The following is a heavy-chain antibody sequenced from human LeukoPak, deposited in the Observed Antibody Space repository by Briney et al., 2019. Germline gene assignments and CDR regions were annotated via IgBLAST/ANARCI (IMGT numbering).Heavy chain of an antibody. CDR2: ISYSGST. Sequence: SETLSLTCTVPGDSISSSSYYWGWIRQPPGKGLEWIGSISYSGSTYYNPSLKSRITISVDTSKNQFSLKLSSVTAADTAVYYCARVSGGTMIVVVPHFDYWGQGTLVTVSS. J-gene: IGHJ4*02. CDR3: ARVSGGTMIVVVPHFDY. D-gene: IGHD3-22*01. V-gene: IGHV4-39*07. CDR1: GDSISSSSYY.